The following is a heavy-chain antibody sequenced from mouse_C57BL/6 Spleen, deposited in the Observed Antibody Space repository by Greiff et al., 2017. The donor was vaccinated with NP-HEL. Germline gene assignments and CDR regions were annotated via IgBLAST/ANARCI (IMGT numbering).Heavy chain of an antibody. J-gene: IGHJ4*01. V-gene: IGHV1-15*01. D-gene: IGHD1-1*01. CDR2: IDPETGGT. CDR1: GYTFTDYE. CDR3: TRGSTTVVSYAMDD. Sequence: QVQLQQSGAELVRPGASVTLSCKASGYTFTDYEMHWVKQTPVHGLEWIGAIDPETGGTAYNQKFKGKAILTADKSSSTAYMELRSLTSEDSAVYYCTRGSTTVVSYAMDDWGQGTSVTVSS.